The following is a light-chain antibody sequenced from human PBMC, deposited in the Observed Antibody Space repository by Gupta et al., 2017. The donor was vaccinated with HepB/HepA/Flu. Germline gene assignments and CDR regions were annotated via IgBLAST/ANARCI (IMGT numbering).Light chain of an antibody. CDR1: QSVSSN. Sequence: ELVMTPSPATLSVSPGERATLSCRASQSVSSNLAWYQQKPGQAPRLLIYGASTRATGIPARIIGSRSGTAYTLIISSLQSEDFSVYYCQQYNNCTPCTFGQGTKLEIK. CDR3: QQYNNCTPCT. J-gene: IGKJ2*02. V-gene: IGKV3-15*01. CDR2: GAS.